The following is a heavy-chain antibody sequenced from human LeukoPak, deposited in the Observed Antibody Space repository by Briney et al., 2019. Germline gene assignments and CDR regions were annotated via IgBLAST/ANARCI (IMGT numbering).Heavy chain of an antibody. CDR1: GNSISSYY. CDR3: ARNQLLSLDAFDI. Sequence: PSETLSLTCTVSGNSISSYYWSWIRQPAGKGLEWIGRIYTSGSTNYNPSLKSRVTISADTSKNHFSLRLSSVTAADTAVYYCARNQLLSLDAFDIWGQGTMVTVSS. CDR2: IYTSGST. V-gene: IGHV4-4*07. J-gene: IGHJ3*02. D-gene: IGHD2-2*01.